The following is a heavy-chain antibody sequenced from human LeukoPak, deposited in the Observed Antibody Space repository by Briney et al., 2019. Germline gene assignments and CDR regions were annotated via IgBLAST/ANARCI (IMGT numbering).Heavy chain of an antibody. J-gene: IGHJ2*01. D-gene: IGHD6-13*01. Sequence: GGSLRLSCAASGFTFSSYWMSWVRQAPGKGLEWVANIKQDGSEKYYVDSVKGRFTISRDNAKNSLYLQMNSLRAEDTAVYYCAKDSIAAGSGWYFDLWGRGTLATVSS. CDR3: AKDSIAAGSGWYFDL. CDR1: GFTFSSYW. CDR2: IKQDGSEK. V-gene: IGHV3-7*01.